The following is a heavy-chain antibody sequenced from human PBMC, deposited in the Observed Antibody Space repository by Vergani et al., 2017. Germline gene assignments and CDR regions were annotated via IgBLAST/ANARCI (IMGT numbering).Heavy chain of an antibody. CDR1: GGSFSGYS. V-gene: IGHV4-34*01. CDR3: ARPGGYQPPT. D-gene: IGHD2-2*01. J-gene: IGHJ5*02. Sequence: QVQLQQWGAGLLKPSETLSLTCAVYGGSFSGYSWSWIRQPPGKGLEWIGSVYYSGSTYYNPSLKSRVTIYVDTSKNQFSLKLSSVTAADTAVYYCARPGGYQPPTLGQGTLVTVSS. CDR2: VYYSGST.